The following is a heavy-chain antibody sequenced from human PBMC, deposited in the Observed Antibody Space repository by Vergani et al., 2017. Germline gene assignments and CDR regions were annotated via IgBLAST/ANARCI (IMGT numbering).Heavy chain of an antibody. V-gene: IGHV1-69*13. J-gene: IGHJ4*02. D-gene: IGHD2-2*01. CDR3: ARGSSEVVPAVIAGLMDY. Sequence: QVQLVQSGAEVKKPGSSVEVSCKASGGTFSSYAISWVRQAPGQGLEWMGGIIPIFGTANYAQKFQGRVTITADESTSTAYMELSSLRSEDTAVYYCARGSSEVVPAVIAGLMDYWGQGTLVTVSS. CDR1: GGTFSSYA. CDR2: IIPIFGTA.